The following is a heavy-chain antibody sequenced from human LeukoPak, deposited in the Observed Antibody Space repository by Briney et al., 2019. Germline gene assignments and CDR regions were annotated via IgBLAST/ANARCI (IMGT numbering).Heavy chain of an antibody. J-gene: IGHJ5*02. Sequence: SETLSLTCTVSGGSISSSSYYWGWIRQPPGKGLEWIGSIYYSGSTYYNPSLKSRVTISVDTSKNQFSLKLSSVTAADTAVYYCARDPGAGDQFGVVIIGYNWFDPWGQGTLVTVSS. CDR2: IYYSGST. CDR1: GGSISSSSYY. V-gene: IGHV4-39*07. D-gene: IGHD3-3*01. CDR3: ARDPGAGDQFGVVIIGYNWFDP.